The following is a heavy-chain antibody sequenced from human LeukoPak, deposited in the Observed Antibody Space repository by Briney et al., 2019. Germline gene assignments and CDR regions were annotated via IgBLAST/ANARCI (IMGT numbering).Heavy chain of an antibody. CDR2: INPNSGGT. Sequence: ASVKVSCKASGYTFTGYYMHWVRQAPGQGLEWMGWINPNSGGTNYAQKFQGRVTMTRDTSISTAYMELSRLRSEDTAVYYCARDQSSGWLGFDYWGQGTLVTVSS. D-gene: IGHD6-19*01. CDR1: GYTFTGYY. J-gene: IGHJ4*02. V-gene: IGHV1-2*02. CDR3: ARDQSSGWLGFDY.